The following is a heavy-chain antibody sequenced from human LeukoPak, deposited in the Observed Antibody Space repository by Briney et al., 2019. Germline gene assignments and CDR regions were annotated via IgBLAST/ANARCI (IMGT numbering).Heavy chain of an antibody. Sequence: GGCLRLSCAASVFTFSSYSMSWVRQAPGKGLEWVSAISGSGGSTYYADSVKGRFTISRDNSKNTLYLQMNSLRAEDTAVYYCAKVALYSSGWYYFDYWGQGTLVTVSS. CDR1: VFTFSSYS. V-gene: IGHV3-23*01. J-gene: IGHJ4*02. CDR2: ISGSGGST. CDR3: AKVALYSSGWYYFDY. D-gene: IGHD6-19*01.